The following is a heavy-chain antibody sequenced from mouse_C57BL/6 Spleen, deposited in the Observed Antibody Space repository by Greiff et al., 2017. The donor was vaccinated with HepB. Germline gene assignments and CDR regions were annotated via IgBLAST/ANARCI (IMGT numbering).Heavy chain of an antibody. D-gene: IGHD1-1*01. Sequence: VKLQQPGTELVKPGASVKLSCKASGYTFTSYWMHWVKQRPGQGLEWIGNINPSNGGTNYNEKFKSKATLTVDKSSSTAYMQLSSLTSEDSAVYYCARSPYYGSSYDYYAMDYWGQGTSVTVSS. CDR3: ARSPYYGSSYDYYAMDY. V-gene: IGHV1-53*01. CDR1: GYTFTSYW. CDR2: INPSNGGT. J-gene: IGHJ4*01.